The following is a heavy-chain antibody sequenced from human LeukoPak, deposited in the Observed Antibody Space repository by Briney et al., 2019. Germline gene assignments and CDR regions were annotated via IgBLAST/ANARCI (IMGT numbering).Heavy chain of an antibody. V-gene: IGHV1-46*01. CDR1: GYTFTSYY. Sequence: ASVKVSCKASGYTFTSYYMHWVRQAPGQGLEWMGIINPSGGSTSYAQKFQGRATMTRDMSTSTVYMELSSLRSEDTAFYYCATDHSMANTAWWFDPWGQGTLVTVSS. CDR2: INPSGGST. CDR3: ATDHSMANTAWWFDP. D-gene: IGHD5-24*01. J-gene: IGHJ5*02.